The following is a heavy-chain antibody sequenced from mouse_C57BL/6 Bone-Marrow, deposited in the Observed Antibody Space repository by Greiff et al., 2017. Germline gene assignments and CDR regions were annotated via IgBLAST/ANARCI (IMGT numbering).Heavy chain of an antibody. CDR1: GFNIKDDY. CDR3: TTSDYARFAY. V-gene: IGHV14-4*01. CDR2: IDPENGDT. J-gene: IGHJ3*01. D-gene: IGHD2-4*01. Sequence: VQLQQSGAELVRPGASVKLSCTASGFNIKDDYMHWVKQRPEQGLEWIGWIDPENGDTEYASKFQGKATITADTSSNTAYLQRSSLTSKDTAVYYCTTSDYARFAYWGQGTLVTVSA.